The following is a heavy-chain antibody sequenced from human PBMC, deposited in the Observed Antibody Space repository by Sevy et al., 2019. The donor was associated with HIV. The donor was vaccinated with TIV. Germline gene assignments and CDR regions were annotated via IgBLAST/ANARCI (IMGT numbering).Heavy chain of an antibody. V-gene: IGHV3-30*04. CDR3: ARGGVYYYDSSGLRDPYGMDV. J-gene: IGHJ6*02. CDR2: ISYDGSNK. Sequence: GGSLRLSCAASGFTFSSYAMHWVRQAPGKGLEWVAVISYDGSNKYYADSVKDRFTISRDNSKNTLYLQMNSLRAEDTAVYYCARGGVYYYDSSGLRDPYGMDVWGQGTTVTVSS. CDR1: GFTFSSYA. D-gene: IGHD3-22*01.